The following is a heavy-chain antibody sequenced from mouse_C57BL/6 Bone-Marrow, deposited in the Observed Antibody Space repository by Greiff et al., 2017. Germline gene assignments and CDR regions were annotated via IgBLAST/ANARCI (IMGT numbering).Heavy chain of an antibody. CDR3: AGEEDYYYGSS. V-gene: IGHV1-50*01. D-gene: IGHD1-1*01. CDR1: GYTFTSYW. J-gene: IGHJ3*01. CDR2: IDPSDSYT. Sequence: VQLQQPGAELVKPGASVKLSCKASGYTFTSYWMQWVKQRPGQGLEWIGEIDPSDSYTNYNQKFKGKATLTVDTSSSTAYMQRSSLTSEDSAVYYCAGEEDYYYGSSWGQGTLVTVSA.